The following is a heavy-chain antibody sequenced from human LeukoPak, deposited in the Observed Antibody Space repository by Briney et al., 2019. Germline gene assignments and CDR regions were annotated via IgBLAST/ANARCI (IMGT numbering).Heavy chain of an antibody. Sequence: RPSETLSLTCTVSGGSVSTGSYYWSWIRQPAGRGLEWIGHIHTSGTMNYNASLKSRVRISVETSKNQFSLRLSSVTAADTAVYYCARTTEGGYTYGYFYYYYMDVWGKGTTVTISS. CDR2: IHTSGTM. CDR1: GGSVSTGSYY. CDR3: ARTTEGGYTYGYFYYYYMDV. J-gene: IGHJ6*03. V-gene: IGHV4-61*09. D-gene: IGHD5-18*01.